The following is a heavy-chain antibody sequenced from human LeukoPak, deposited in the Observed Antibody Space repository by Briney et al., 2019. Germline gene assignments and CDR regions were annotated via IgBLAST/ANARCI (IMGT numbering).Heavy chain of an antibody. Sequence: SQTLSLTCTVSGGSISSGGYYWSWIRQHPGKGLEWIGYIYYSGSTYYNPSLKSRVTISVDTSKNQFSLKLSSVTAADTAVYYCARARPRDGYKIGSWGQGTLVTVSS. V-gene: IGHV4-31*03. CDR1: GGSISSGGYY. D-gene: IGHD5-24*01. CDR3: ARARPRDGYKIGS. CDR2: IYYSGST. J-gene: IGHJ4*02.